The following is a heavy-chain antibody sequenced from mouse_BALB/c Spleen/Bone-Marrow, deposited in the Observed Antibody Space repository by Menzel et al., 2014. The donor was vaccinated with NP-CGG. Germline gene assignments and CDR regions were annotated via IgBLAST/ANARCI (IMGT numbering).Heavy chain of an antibody. J-gene: IGHJ3*01. CDR3: ARSRYDVGWFAY. Sequence: EVQLVESGGGLVQPGGSRKLSCAASGFTFSSLGMHWVRQAPEKGLEWVAYIISGSNTIYYADTVKGRFTISRDNPKNTLFLQMTSLRSEDTAMYYCARSRYDVGWFAYWGQGTLVTVSA. D-gene: IGHD2-14*01. CDR1: GFTFSSLG. V-gene: IGHV5-17*02. CDR2: IISGSNTI.